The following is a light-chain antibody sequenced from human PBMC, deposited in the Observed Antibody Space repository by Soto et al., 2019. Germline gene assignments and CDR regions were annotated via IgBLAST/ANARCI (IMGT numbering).Light chain of an antibody. J-gene: IGLJ2*01. CDR1: KLGDKY. CDR2: QDS. Sequence: SYELTQPPSVSVSPGQTASITCSGDKLGDKYACWYQQKPGQSPVLVIYQDSKRPSGIPERFSGSNSGNTATRTISGTQAMDEADYYCQAWDSSTNVVFGGGTKLTVL. CDR3: QAWDSSTNVV. V-gene: IGLV3-1*01.